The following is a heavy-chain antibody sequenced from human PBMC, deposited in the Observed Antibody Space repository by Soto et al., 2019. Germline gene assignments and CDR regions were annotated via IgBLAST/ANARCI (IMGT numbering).Heavy chain of an antibody. CDR1: GGSISSYY. J-gene: IGHJ4*02. V-gene: IGHV4-59*01. CDR3: AGSSSSTLFDY. D-gene: IGHD6-6*01. Sequence: SETLSLTCTVSGGSISSYYWSWIRQPPGKGLEWIGYIYYSGSTNYNPSLKSRVTISVDTSKNQFSLKLSSVTAADTAVYYCAGSSSSTLFDYWGQGTLVTVSS. CDR2: IYYSGST.